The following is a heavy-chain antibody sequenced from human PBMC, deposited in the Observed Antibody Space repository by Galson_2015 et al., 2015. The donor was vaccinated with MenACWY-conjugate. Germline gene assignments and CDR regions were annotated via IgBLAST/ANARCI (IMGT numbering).Heavy chain of an antibody. CDR2: VYHSGTT. D-gene: IGHD3-22*01. CDR3: ARHAFDDSGYYQGVEFDY. J-gene: IGHJ4*02. CDR1: GAPINSRSYY. V-gene: IGHV4-39*01. Sequence: LSLTCAVSGAPINSRSYYWGWIRQPPGKGLEWIGSVYHSGTTYYNPSLKSRLTISVDTFNNHFSLRLSFVTAADTAVYYCARHAFDDSGYYQGVEFDYWGQGTLVAVSS.